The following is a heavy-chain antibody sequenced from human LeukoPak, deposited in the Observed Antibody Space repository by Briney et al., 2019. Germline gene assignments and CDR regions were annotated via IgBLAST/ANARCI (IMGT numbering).Heavy chain of an antibody. CDR2: INPNSGGT. V-gene: IGHV1-2*02. J-gene: IGHJ4*02. CDR1: GYTFTGYY. Sequence: ASVKVSCKASGYTFTGYYVHWVRQAPGQGLEWMGWINPNSGGTNYAQKFQGRVTMTRDSSISTAYMELSRLRSDDTAVYYCARVMFVSTSCYDHWGQGTLVTVSS. D-gene: IGHD2-2*01. CDR3: ARVMFVSTSCYDH.